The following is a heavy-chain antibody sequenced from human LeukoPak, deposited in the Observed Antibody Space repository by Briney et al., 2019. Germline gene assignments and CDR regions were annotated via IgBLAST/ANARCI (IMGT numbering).Heavy chain of an antibody. CDR2: IHHSGKT. Sequence: SETLSLTCTVSGGSISNNFFWSWIRQPPGKGLDWIGYIHHSGKTYFHPSHKSRVTISVDMSKNQFSLKLSPVTAADTAVYYCARRKLDCTSAACHTGYFDYWGQGTLVTVSS. CDR1: GGSISNNFF. V-gene: IGHV4-30-4*08. CDR3: ARRKLDCTSAACHTGYFDY. J-gene: IGHJ4*02. D-gene: IGHD2-2*02.